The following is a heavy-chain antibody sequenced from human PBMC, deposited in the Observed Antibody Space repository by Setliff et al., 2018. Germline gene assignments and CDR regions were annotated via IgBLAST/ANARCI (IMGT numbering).Heavy chain of an antibody. Sequence: PGGSLRLSCAVSGFTFSSYWMHWVRQAPGKGLVRVSRVKSDGTYTNYADSVKGRFTISRDNSKNTLYLQMNSLRAEDTAMYYCAKSGIAAAGTAPFDYWGQGTLVTVSS. CDR3: AKSGIAAAGTAPFDY. CDR2: VKSDGTYT. CDR1: GFTFSSYW. D-gene: IGHD6-13*01. V-gene: IGHV3-74*01. J-gene: IGHJ4*02.